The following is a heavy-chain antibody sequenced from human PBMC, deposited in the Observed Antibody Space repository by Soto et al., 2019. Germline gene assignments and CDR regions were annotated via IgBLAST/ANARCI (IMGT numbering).Heavy chain of an antibody. CDR1: GGTFSTYA. CDR3: ARDEMVVATGSRTWHYYYGMDV. J-gene: IGHJ6*02. CDR2: IIPIFGTA. D-gene: IGHD2-15*01. V-gene: IGHV1-69*12. Sequence: QVQLVQSGAEVKKPGSSVKVSCKSSGGTFSTYAISWVRQAPGQGLEWMGGIIPIFGTANYAQKIQGRVTITADESTTTAYMELISLRSEDMAVYYCARDEMVVATGSRTWHYYYGMDVWVQGTTVTVSS.